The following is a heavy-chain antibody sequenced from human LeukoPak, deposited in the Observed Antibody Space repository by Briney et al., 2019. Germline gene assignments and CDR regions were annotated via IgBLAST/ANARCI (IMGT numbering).Heavy chain of an antibody. CDR1: GFTFSAYS. D-gene: IGHD1-7*01. CDR3: ASERYNWNYAFDY. V-gene: IGHV3-21*01. Sequence: GGSLRLSCAASGFTFSAYSMNWVRQAPGKGLEWVSSISSGSSYIYYADPLKGRFTVSRDNAKNSLYLQMNSLRAEDTAVYYCASERYNWNYAFDYWGQGILVTVSS. CDR2: ISSGSSYI. J-gene: IGHJ4*02.